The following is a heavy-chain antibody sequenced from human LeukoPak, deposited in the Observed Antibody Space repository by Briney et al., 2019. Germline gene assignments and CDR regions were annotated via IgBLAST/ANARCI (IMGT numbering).Heavy chain of an antibody. Sequence: PGGSLRLSCAASGFTFSSNWIHWVRQAPGKGLVWVSRTNSDGSSTSYTDSVKGRFTISRDNARNTLYLQMNSLRAEDTAVYYCVRAGGVAIINYYHYMDVWGKGTTVTVSS. CDR3: VRAGGVAIINYYHYMDV. J-gene: IGHJ6*03. V-gene: IGHV3-74*01. CDR2: TNSDGSST. CDR1: GFTFSSNW. D-gene: IGHD3-3*01.